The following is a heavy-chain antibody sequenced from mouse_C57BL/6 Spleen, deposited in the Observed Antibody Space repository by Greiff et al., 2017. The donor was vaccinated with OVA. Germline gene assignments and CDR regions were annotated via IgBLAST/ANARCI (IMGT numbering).Heavy chain of an antibody. CDR1: GYTFTSYW. J-gene: IGHJ1*03. CDR2: IDPSDSYT. CDR3: ARPIITGYFDV. V-gene: IGHV1-69*01. Sequence: VQLQESGAELVMPGASVKLSCKASGYTFTSYWMHWVKQRPGQGLEWIGEIDPSDSYTNYNQKFKGKSTLTVDKSSSTAYMQLSSLTSEDSAVYYCARPIITGYFDVWGTGTTVTVSS. D-gene: IGHD1-1*01.